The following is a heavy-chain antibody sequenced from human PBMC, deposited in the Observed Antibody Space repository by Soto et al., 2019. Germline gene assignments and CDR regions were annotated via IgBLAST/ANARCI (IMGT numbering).Heavy chain of an antibody. CDR2: IYKSATT. D-gene: IGHD2-15*01. Sequence: PSETMSLTCSVSGDSISTVAYFWAWIRQPPGKALEYIGYIYKSATTYYNPSFESRVAISLDTSKSKFSLNVTSVTAADTAVYFCARGRYCLTGRCFPNWFDSWGQGTLVTVSS. V-gene: IGHV4-30-4*01. J-gene: IGHJ5*01. CDR1: GDSISTVAYF. CDR3: ARGRYCLTGRCFPNWFDS.